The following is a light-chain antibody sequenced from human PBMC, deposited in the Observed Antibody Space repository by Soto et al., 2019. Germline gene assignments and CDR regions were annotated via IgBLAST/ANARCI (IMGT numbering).Light chain of an antibody. CDR1: QSVSSN. CDR2: DAS. Sequence: EIVMTQSPATLSLAAVERATLSCRASQSVSSNLAWYQQKPGQAPRLLIYDASNRATGVPARFSGSGSGTDYTLTITSLEPEDFAVYYCQQRSDWLSFGGGTKVDIK. CDR3: QQRSDWLS. V-gene: IGKV3-11*01. J-gene: IGKJ4*01.